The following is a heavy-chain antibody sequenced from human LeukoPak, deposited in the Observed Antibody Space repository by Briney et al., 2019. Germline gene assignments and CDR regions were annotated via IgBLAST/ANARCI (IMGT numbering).Heavy chain of an antibody. CDR3: AKTSQYYYDSSGYYRFDY. D-gene: IGHD3-22*01. V-gene: IGHV3-23*01. CDR2: ISGSGGST. J-gene: IGHJ4*02. Sequence: PGGSLRLSCAASGFTFSSYAMSWVRQAPGKGLEWVSAISGSGGSTYYADSVKGRFTISRDNSKNTLYLQMNSLRAEDTAVYYCAKTSQYYYDSSGYYRFDYWGQGTLVTVSS. CDR1: GFTFSSYA.